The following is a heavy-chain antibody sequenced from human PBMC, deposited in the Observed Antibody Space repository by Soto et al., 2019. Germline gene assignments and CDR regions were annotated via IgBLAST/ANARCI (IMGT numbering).Heavy chain of an antibody. J-gene: IGHJ6*02. Sequence: ASVKVSCKASGYTFTSYGISWVRQAPGQGLEWMGWISAYNGNTNYAQKLQGRVTMTTDTSTSTAYMELRSLRSDDTAVYYCARDRLVVRGDPTANYYYYGMDVWGQGTTVTVSS. V-gene: IGHV1-18*01. CDR3: ARDRLVVRGDPTANYYYYGMDV. D-gene: IGHD3-10*01. CDR1: GYTFTSYG. CDR2: ISAYNGNT.